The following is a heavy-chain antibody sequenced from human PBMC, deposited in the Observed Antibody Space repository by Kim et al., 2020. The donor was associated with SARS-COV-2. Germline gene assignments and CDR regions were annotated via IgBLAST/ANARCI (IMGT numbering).Heavy chain of an antibody. V-gene: IGHV1-3*01. CDR1: GYTFTSYA. Sequence: ASVKVSCKASGYTFTSYAMHWVRQAPGQRLEWMGWINAGNGNTKYSQKFQGRVTITRDTSASTAYMELSSLRSEDTAVYYCARSGYSGPSSFAYWGQGTLVSVSS. J-gene: IGHJ4*02. CDR3: ARSGYSGPSSFAY. CDR2: INAGNGNT. D-gene: IGHD5-12*01.